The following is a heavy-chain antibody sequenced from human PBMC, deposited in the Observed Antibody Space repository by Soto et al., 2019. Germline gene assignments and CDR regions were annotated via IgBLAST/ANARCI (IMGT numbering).Heavy chain of an antibody. Sequence: QVQLVQSGAEVKKPGSSVKVSCKASGGTFSSYAISWVRQAPGQGLEWMGGIIPIFGTANYAQKFQGRVTITADESTSTAYMELSSLRAEDTAVDYCARIGREDDYVWGSYRSPLDYWGQGTLVTVSS. CDR2: IIPIFGTA. D-gene: IGHD3-16*02. CDR1: GGTFSSYA. V-gene: IGHV1-69*01. CDR3: ARIGREDDYVWGSYRSPLDY. J-gene: IGHJ4*02.